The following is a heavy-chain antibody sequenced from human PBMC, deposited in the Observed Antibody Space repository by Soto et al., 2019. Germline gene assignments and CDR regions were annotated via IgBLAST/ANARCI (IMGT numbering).Heavy chain of an antibody. J-gene: IGHJ4*02. CDR2: IWYDGSNK. D-gene: IGHD6-6*01. CDR3: ASTALEYSSSPLYY. Sequence: QVQLVESGGGVVQPGRSLRLSCAASGFTFSSYGMHWVRQAPGKGLEWVAVIWYDGSNKYYADSVKGRFTISRDNSKNTLYLQMNSLRAEDTAVYYCASTALEYSSSPLYYWGQGTLVTVSS. CDR1: GFTFSSYG. V-gene: IGHV3-33*01.